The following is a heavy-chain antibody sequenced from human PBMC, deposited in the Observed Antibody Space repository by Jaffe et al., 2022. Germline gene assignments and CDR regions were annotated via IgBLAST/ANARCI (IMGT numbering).Heavy chain of an antibody. CDR1: GFSLSTSGMC. J-gene: IGHJ3*02. CDR2: IDWDDDK. CDR3: ARTTIGLYYYGSGSLGAFDI. Sequence: QVTLRESGPALVKPTQTLTLTCTFSGFSLSTSGMCVSWIRQPPGKALEWLALIDWDDDKYYSTSLKTRLTISKDTSKNQVVLTMTNMDPVDTATYYCARTTIGLYYYGSGSLGAFDIWGQGTMVTVSS. D-gene: IGHD3-10*01. V-gene: IGHV2-70*01.